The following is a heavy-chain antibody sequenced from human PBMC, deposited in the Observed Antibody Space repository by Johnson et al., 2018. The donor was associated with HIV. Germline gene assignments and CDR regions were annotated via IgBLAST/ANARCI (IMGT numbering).Heavy chain of an antibody. CDR1: GFTVSSNY. CDR2: IYSGGTT. J-gene: IGHJ3*02. V-gene: IGHV3-53*01. Sequence: VQLVESGGGLIQPGGSLRLSCAASGFTVSSNYMSWVRQAPGKGLEWVSIIYSGGTTYYAGSVKGRFTISRDNSKNTLYLQMNSLRAEDTAVYYCARTNSGSYYHPGAFDIWGQGTMVTVSS. CDR3: ARTNSGSYYHPGAFDI. D-gene: IGHD3-10*01.